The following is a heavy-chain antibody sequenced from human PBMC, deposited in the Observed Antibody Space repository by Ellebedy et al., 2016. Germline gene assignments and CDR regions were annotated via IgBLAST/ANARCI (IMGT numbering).Heavy chain of an antibody. V-gene: IGHV1-46*01. CDR1: GYTFTSYY. J-gene: IGHJ5*02. D-gene: IGHD4-23*01. CDR2: INPSGGST. Sequence: ASVKVSCXASGYTFTSYYMHWVRQPPGQGLEWMGIINPSGGSTSYAQKFQGRVTMTRDTSTSTVYMELSSLRSEDTAVYYCARDSDYGGQIFWFDPWGQGTLVTVSS. CDR3: ARDSDYGGQIFWFDP.